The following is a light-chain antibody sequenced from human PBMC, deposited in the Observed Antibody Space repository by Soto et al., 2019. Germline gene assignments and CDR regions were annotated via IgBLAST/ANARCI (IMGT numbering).Light chain of an antibody. CDR1: QRVSSGY. CDR2: GAS. V-gene: IGKV3-20*01. Sequence: EVVLTQSPGTLSLSPGERATLSCRASQRVSSGYLAWYQQKPGQAPRLLIYGASSRATGIPDRFSGRGSGTDFTLTISRLEPEDFAVYYCQQYGSSPPSSTFGQGTR. J-gene: IGKJ5*01. CDR3: QQYGSSPPSST.